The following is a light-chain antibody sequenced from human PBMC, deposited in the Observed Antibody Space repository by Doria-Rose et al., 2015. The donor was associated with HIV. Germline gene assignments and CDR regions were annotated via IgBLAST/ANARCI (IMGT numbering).Light chain of an antibody. V-gene: IGKV4-1*01. CDR2: WAS. CDR3: QQYYDTPS. J-gene: IGKJ3*01. Sequence: DIRVTQSPESLGMSLGERATLNCKSNQSLLYTSKNYLAWYQQKPGQPPKLLIYWASTRQSGVPARFSSSGSGTDFILTISSLEAEDVAVYYCQQYYDTPSFGPGTTVDIK. CDR1: QSLLYTSKNY.